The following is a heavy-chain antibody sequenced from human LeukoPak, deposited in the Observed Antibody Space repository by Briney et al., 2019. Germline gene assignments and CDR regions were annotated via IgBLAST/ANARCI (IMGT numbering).Heavy chain of an antibody. CDR2: IIPILGIA. D-gene: IGHD3-10*01. Sequence: SVKVSCKASGGTFSSYAISWVRQAPGQGLEWMGRIIPILGIANYAQKFQGRVTITADRSTSTAYMELSSLRSEDTAVYYCARGGGVRGVITDYWGQGTLVTVSS. V-gene: IGHV1-69*04. CDR3: ARGGGVRGVITDY. CDR1: GGTFSSYA. J-gene: IGHJ4*02.